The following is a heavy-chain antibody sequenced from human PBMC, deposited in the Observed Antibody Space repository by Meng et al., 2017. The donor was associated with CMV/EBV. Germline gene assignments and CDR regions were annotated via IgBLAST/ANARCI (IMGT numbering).Heavy chain of an antibody. CDR3: ARDQGVGATRTWLAGQDY. V-gene: IGHV1-2*02. CDR1: GYTFTGYY. CDR2: INPNSGGT. J-gene: IGHJ4*02. D-gene: IGHD1-26*01. Sequence: ASVKVSCKASGYTFTGYYMHWVRQAPGQGLEWMGWINPNSGGTNYAQKFQGRVTMTRDTSISTAYMELSRLRSDDTAVYYCARDQGVGATRTWLAGQDYWGQGTLGTVSS.